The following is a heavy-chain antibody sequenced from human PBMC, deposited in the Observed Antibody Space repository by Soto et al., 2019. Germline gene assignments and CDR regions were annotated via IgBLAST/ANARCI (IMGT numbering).Heavy chain of an antibody. CDR3: STGSVEGV. CDR2: IKTKAEAGTT. Sequence: EVQLVESGGDLVKPGGSLRLSCAAADFTISNAWMNWVRQAPGKGMERVGRIKTKAEAGTTDYGAPLKGRFTLSRADSKHTLFLPMKSLTTEDTAVYYCSTGSVEGVWGQGATVTVSS. D-gene: IGHD2-15*01. V-gene: IGHV3-15*07. CDR1: DFTISNAW. J-gene: IGHJ6*02.